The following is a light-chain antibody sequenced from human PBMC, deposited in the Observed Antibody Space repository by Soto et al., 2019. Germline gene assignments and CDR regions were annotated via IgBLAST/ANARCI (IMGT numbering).Light chain of an antibody. CDR1: QLFSSN. J-gene: IGKJ5*01. V-gene: IGKV3-15*01. Sequence: EIVMMQSPATLSVSPGESVTLSCRASQLFSSNLAWYQHKPGQAPRLLIYGVSTRDTGVPDRFSGSASGTEFTLAISSLQSEDFAVYYCQQRSNWPSTFGQGTRLEIK. CDR2: GVS. CDR3: QQRSNWPST.